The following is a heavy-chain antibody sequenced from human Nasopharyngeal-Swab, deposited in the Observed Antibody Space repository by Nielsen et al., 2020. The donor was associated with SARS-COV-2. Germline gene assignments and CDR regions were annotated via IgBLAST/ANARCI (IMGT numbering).Heavy chain of an antibody. V-gene: IGHV3-30*18. CDR3: AKDRYFAHYYFDY. CDR1: GFIFSGYG. D-gene: IGHD3-9*01. J-gene: IGHJ4*02. Sequence: GGSLRLSCAASGFIFSGYGMHWVRQAPGKGLEWVALISYDGSNKFCADSVKGRFTISRDNSKNTLYLQMNSLRAEDTAVYYCAKDRYFAHYYFDYWGQGTLVTVSS. CDR2: ISYDGSNK.